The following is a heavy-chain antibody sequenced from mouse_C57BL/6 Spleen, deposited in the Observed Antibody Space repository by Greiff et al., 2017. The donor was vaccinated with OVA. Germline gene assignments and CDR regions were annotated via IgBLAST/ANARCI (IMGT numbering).Heavy chain of an antibody. CDR3: ARESSYGNYAWFAY. CDR2: IHPNSGST. Sequence: QVQLQQPGAELVKPGASVKLSCKASGYTFTSYWMHWVKQRPGQGLEWIGMIHPNSGSTNYNEKFKSKATLTVDKSSSTAYMQLSSLTSEDSAVYDCARESSYGNYAWFAYWGQGTLVTVSA. D-gene: IGHD2-1*01. V-gene: IGHV1-64*01. J-gene: IGHJ3*01. CDR1: GYTFTSYW.